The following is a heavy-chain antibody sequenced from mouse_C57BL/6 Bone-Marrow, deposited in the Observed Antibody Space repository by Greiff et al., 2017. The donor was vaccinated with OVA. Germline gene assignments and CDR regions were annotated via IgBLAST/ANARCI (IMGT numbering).Heavy chain of an antibody. CDR3: ARQGDYGGPSYWCFDV. V-gene: IGHV5-12*01. CDR1: GFTFSDYY. D-gene: IGHD2-13*01. J-gene: IGHJ1*03. CDR2: ISNGGGST. Sequence: EVMLVESGGGLVQPGGSLKLSCAASGFTFSDYYMYWVRQTPEKRLEWVAYISNGGGSTYYPDNVKGRFPISRDNANNTLYLQMSRLKLEYTAMYYCARQGDYGGPSYWCFDVWGTGTTVTVSS.